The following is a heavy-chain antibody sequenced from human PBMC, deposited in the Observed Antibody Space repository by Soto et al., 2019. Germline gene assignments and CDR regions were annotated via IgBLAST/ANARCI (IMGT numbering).Heavy chain of an antibody. Sequence: EVRLVQSGGGLVQPGGSLRLSCAASLFIVSDNYMSWVRQAPGKGLEWVSLIYSGGGTDYAESEKGRFTMSRDNYNNTLYLQMNCLRAEDTGLYYCANRMTTAPYGGQGSVVTVSS. J-gene: IGHJ4*02. CDR2: IYSGGGT. CDR3: ANRMTTAPY. V-gene: IGHV3-66*01. D-gene: IGHD6-25*01. CDR1: LFIVSDNY.